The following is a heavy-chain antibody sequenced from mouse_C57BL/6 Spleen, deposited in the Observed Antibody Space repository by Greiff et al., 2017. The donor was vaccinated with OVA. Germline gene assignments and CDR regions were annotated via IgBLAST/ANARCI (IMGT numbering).Heavy chain of an antibody. CDR3: ASHYYGSSYYFDY. D-gene: IGHD1-1*01. V-gene: IGHV1-22*01. J-gene: IGHJ2*01. CDR1: GYTFTDYN. CDR2: INPNNGGT. Sequence: VQLQQSGPELVKPGASVKMSCKASGYTFTDYNMHWVKQSHGKSLEWIGYINPNNGGTSYNQKFKGKATLTVNKSSSTAYMELRSLTSEDSAVYYCASHYYGSSYYFDYWGQGTTLTVSA.